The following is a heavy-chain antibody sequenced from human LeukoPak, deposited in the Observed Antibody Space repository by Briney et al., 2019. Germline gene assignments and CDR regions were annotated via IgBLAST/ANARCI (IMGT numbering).Heavy chain of an antibody. CDR1: GFTFSSYV. D-gene: IGHD3-22*01. CDR2: ISGGGGST. J-gene: IGHJ4*02. CDR3: ARDYMYYYAGSGYHDY. V-gene: IGHV3-23*01. Sequence: GGSLRFSCAASGFTFSSYVMTWLRQAPGKGLEWVSAISGGGGSTYYADSVKGRFTISRDNSKNTLYLQMNSLRAEDTCIYYCARDYMYYYAGSGYHDYWRQRPLVSVFS.